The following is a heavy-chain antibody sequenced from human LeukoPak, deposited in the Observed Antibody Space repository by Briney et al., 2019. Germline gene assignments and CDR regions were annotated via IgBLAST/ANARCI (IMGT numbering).Heavy chain of an antibody. CDR2: IYPGDSDT. CDR3: ARFTLGRLRYFDY. J-gene: IGHJ4*02. CDR1: GYSFTNYW. Sequence: GESLKISCKCSGYSFTNYWIGWVRQMPGKVLGCMGIIYPGDSDTRYSPSFQGQVTISADKSISTAYLQWSSLKASDTAMYYCARFTLGRLRYFDYWGQGTLVTVSS. V-gene: IGHV5-51*01.